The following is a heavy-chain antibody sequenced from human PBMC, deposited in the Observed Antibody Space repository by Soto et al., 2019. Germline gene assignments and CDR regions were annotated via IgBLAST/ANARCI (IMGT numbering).Heavy chain of an antibody. Sequence: SETLSLTCTVSGGSISSGDYYWSWIRQPPGKGLEWIGYIYYSGSTYYNPSLKSRVTISVDTSKNQFSLKLSSVTAADTAVYYCARGWGYCISTSCSVEFDPWGQGTLVTVSS. D-gene: IGHD2-2*01. CDR3: ARGWGYCISTSCSVEFDP. J-gene: IGHJ5*02. V-gene: IGHV4-30-4*01. CDR2: IYYSGST. CDR1: GGSISSGDYY.